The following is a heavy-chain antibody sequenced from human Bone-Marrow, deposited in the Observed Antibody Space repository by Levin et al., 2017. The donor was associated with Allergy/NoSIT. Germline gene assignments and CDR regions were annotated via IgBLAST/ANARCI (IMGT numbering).Heavy chain of an antibody. CDR1: GFTFSSYA. J-gene: IGHJ4*02. CDR2: ISGSGANT. CDR3: AKEAGRVAPAARLDY. V-gene: IGHV3-23*01. D-gene: IGHD2-2*01. Sequence: GGSLRLSCAASGFTFSSYAMNWVRQAPGKGLEWVSGISGSGANTYYAESVKGRFTISRDNSKNTLYLQMNSLRAEDTAVYYCAKEAGRVAPAARLDYWGQGTLVTVSS.